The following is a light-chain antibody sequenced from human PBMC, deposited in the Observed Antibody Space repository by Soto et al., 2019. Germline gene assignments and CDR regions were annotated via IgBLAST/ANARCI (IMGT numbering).Light chain of an antibody. CDR3: QQYNSYSYT. CDR1: QSISSW. V-gene: IGKV1-5*03. Sequence: DIPMTQSPSTLSASVGDRVTITCRASQSISSWLAWYQQKPGKAPKLLIYKASSFESGVPSRFSGSGSGTEFTLTISSLQPDDFATYYCQQYNSYSYTFGQGTKLEIK. CDR2: KAS. J-gene: IGKJ2*01.